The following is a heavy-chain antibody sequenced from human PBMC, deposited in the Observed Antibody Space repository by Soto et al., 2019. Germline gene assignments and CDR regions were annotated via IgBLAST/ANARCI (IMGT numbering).Heavy chain of an antibody. D-gene: IGHD6-6*01. Sequence: QLQLQESGSGLVRPSQTLSLTCAVSGDSISRGGYSWTWIRQPPGKALEWIGNIYDSGSTSYNPSLKSRVTISVDTSKNPFSLRLTSVTAADTAVYFCARGSSSYYDYGMDVWGQGTTVTVSS. CDR2: IYDSGST. CDR3: ARGSSSYYDYGMDV. J-gene: IGHJ6*02. V-gene: IGHV4-30-2*01. CDR1: GDSISRGGYS.